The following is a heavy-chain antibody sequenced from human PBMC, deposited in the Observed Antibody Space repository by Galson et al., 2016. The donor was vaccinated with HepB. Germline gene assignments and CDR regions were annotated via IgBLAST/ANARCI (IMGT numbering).Heavy chain of an antibody. J-gene: IGHJ3*02. CDR2: ISGSGDST. CDR3: ARHLRVGSGSHRDVFDI. D-gene: IGHD3-10*01. Sequence: SLRLSCAASGFIFSTYAMSWVRQAPGKGLEWVSAISGSGDSTYYADSVKGRFTISRDNSKNTLYLQMNSLRGEDTAVYYCARHLRVGSGSHRDVFDIWGQGTMVSVSS. CDR1: GFIFSTYA. V-gene: IGHV3-23*01.